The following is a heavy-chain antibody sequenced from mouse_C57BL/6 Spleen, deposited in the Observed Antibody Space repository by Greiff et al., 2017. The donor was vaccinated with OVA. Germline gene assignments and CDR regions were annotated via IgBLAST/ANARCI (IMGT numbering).Heavy chain of an antibody. V-gene: IGHV1-55*01. CDR1: GYTFTSYW. CDR2: IYPGSGST. D-gene: IGHD2-4*01. Sequence: QVQLQQPGAELVKPGASVKMSCKASGYTFTSYWITWVKQRPGRGLEWIGGIYPGSGSTNYNEKFKSKATLTVDTASSTAYMQLSSLTSEDSAVYYCERGDYDYDKVYSFDYWGQGTTLTVSS. CDR3: ERGDYDYDKVYSFDY. J-gene: IGHJ2*01.